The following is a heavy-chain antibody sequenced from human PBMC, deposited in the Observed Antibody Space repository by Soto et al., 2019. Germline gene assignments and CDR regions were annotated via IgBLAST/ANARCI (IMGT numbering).Heavy chain of an antibody. CDR2: IYYGGST. D-gene: IGHD3-22*01. Sequence: TSETLSLTCTVSGGSISSGGYYWSWIRQHPGKGLEWIGYIYYGGSTYYNPSLKSRATISGDTSKNQFSLKLSSVTAADTAVYYCARGGYYYENSGQNAYDYWGQGILVTVSS. J-gene: IGHJ4*01. CDR3: ARGGYYYENSGQNAYDY. CDR1: GGSISSGGYY. V-gene: IGHV4-31*03.